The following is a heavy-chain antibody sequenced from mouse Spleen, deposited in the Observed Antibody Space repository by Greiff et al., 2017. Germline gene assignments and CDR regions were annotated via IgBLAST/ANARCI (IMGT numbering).Heavy chain of an antibody. Sequence: VKVVESGAELVKPGASVKLSCKATGYTFTGYWIEWVKQRPGHGLEWIGEILPGSGSTNYNEKFKGKATFTADTSSNTAYMQLSSLTTEDSAIYYCARPMITTGTPFAYWGQGTLVTVSA. CDR2: ILPGSGST. V-gene: IGHV1-9*01. J-gene: IGHJ3*01. D-gene: IGHD2-4*01. CDR3: ARPMITTGTPFAY. CDR1: GYTFTGYW.